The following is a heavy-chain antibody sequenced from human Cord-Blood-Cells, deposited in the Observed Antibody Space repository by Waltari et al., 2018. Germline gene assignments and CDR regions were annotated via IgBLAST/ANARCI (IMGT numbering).Heavy chain of an antibody. D-gene: IGHD6-19*01. Sequence: QVQLVQSGAEGKKPGASVKAACKVPGYTLHDLSMHWLRRPPGKGLEWMGGFDPEDGETIYAQKFQGRVTMTEDTSTDTAYMELSSLRSEDTAVYYCATAAIAVAGTAFDIWGQGTMVTVSS. CDR2: FDPEDGET. CDR3: ATAAIAVAGTAFDI. V-gene: IGHV1-24*01. CDR1: GYTLHDLS. J-gene: IGHJ3*02.